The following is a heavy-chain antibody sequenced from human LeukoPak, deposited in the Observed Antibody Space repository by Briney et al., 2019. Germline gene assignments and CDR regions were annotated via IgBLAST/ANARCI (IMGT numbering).Heavy chain of an antibody. CDR2: ISGGSA. D-gene: IGHD3-3*01. V-gene: IGHV3-23*01. CDR1: GFTSSNAW. J-gene: IGHJ6*03. CDR3: AKDRSSRYDFWSGSFSHYYYYYMDV. Sequence: GGSLRLSCAVSGFTSSNAWMSWVRQAPGKGLEWVSAISGGSADYADSVKGRFSISIDNSKNTLYLQMNSLRAEDTAVYYCAKDRSSRYDFWSGSFSHYYYYYMDVWGKGTTVTVSS.